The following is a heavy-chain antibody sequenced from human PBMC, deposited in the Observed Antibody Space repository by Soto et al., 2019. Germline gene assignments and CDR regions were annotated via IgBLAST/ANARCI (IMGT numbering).Heavy chain of an antibody. V-gene: IGHV4-31*03. CDR2: IYHTGST. D-gene: IGHD1-1*01. CDR3: ARATGTLRSRNCDY. CDR1: CGSISTVGHY. Sequence: PSDTLSLTCSVSCGSISTVGHYWTWIRQPPGKGLDWIGSIYHTGSTYYSKSLRSRLTMSVDTSKSQFSLRLSSVTAADTAVYYCARATGTLRSRNCDYWGQGSLVTVS. J-gene: IGHJ4*02.